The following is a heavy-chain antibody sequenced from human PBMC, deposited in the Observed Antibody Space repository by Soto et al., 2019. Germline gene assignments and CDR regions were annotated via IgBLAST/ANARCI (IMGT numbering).Heavy chain of an antibody. CDR1: GFTFSRDW. CDR2: VNSDGSTI. CDR3: VRWPEY. V-gene: IGHV3-74*01. Sequence: EVQLVESGGGLVQPGGSLRLSCAASGFTFSRDWMHWVRQAPGKGLVWVSCVNSDGSTINYADSVKGRFTISRDNAKNTLYLQMNSLRVDDTAKYYCVRWPEYWGQGTLVTVSS. D-gene: IGHD2-15*01. J-gene: IGHJ4*01.